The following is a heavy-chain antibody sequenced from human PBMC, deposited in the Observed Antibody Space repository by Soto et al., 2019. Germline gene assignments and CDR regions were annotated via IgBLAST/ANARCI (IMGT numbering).Heavy chain of an antibody. V-gene: IGHV4-34*01. CDR2: INHSGST. D-gene: IGHD3-3*01. Sequence: SETLSLTCAVYGGSFSGYYWSWIRQPPGKGLEWIGEINHSGSTNYNPSLKSRVTISVDASKNQFSLKLSSVTAADTAVYYCARDKNYDFWRGTYGMDVWGQGPTVTVSS. CDR3: ARDKNYDFWRGTYGMDV. CDR1: GGSFSGYY. J-gene: IGHJ6*02.